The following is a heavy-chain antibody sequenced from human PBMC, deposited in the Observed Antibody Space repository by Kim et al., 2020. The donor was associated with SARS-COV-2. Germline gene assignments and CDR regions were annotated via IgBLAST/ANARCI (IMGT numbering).Heavy chain of an antibody. Sequence: GGSLRLSCAASGFTFSSYEMNWVRQAPGKGLEWVSYISSSGSTIYYADSVKGRFTISRDNAKNSLYLQMNSLRAEDTAVYYCARGSGSYYPPYFDYWGQGTLVTVSS. CDR2: ISSSGSTI. D-gene: IGHD3-10*01. CDR1: GFTFSSYE. V-gene: IGHV3-48*03. J-gene: IGHJ4*02. CDR3: ARGSGSYYPPYFDY.